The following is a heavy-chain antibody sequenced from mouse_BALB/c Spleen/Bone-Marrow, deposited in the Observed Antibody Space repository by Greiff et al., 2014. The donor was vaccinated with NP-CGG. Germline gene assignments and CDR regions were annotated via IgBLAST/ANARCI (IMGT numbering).Heavy chain of an antibody. CDR2: IYCGGGYT. Sequence: QVQLKQSGAELVRPGTSVKMSCKAAGYTFTNYWIGWIKQRPGHGLEWIGDIYCGGGYTNYNEKFKGKATLTADTSSNTTNMHLSSLTSEAFAIYSCAREGSYWGQGTLVTVSA. J-gene: IGHJ3*01. CDR3: AREGSY. V-gene: IGHV1-63*02. CDR1: GYTFTNYW.